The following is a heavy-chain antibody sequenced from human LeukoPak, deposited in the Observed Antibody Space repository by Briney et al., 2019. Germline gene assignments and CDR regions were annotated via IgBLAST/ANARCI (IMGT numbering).Heavy chain of an antibody. CDR1: GFTFSSYA. V-gene: IGHV3-23*01. J-gene: IGHJ4*02. D-gene: IGHD2-2*01. CDR3: AKGGWGVPTARGLDY. Sequence: QSGGSLRLSCAASGFTFSSYAMSWVRQTPGKGLEWVSGISSGSSGGVTYYADSVKGRFTISRDNPKNTLYLQMDSLRAEDSAVFYCAKGGWGVPTARGLDYWGQGTLVTVS. CDR2: ISSGSSGGVT.